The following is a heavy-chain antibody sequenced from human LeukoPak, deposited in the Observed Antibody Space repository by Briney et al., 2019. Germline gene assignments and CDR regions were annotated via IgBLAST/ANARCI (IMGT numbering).Heavy chain of an antibody. Sequence: GESLKISCKGSGYTFTSYWIAWVRQMPGKGLEWMGIIYPRDSDTKYSPSFQGQVTISADKSTGTAFLQWSSLEASDSATYYCARSDSWTLTWFDSWGQGTLVTVSS. V-gene: IGHV5-51*01. D-gene: IGHD3/OR15-3a*01. CDR2: IYPRDSDT. CDR1: GYTFTSYW. J-gene: IGHJ5*01. CDR3: ARSDSWTLTWFDS.